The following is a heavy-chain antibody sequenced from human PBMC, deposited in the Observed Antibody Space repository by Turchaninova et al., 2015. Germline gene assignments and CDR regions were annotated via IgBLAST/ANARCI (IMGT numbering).Heavy chain of an antibody. J-gene: IGHJ4*02. CDR1: GYTFTVYY. Sequence: QVQLVQSGSEGKAPGAPVKVSCKAAGYTFTVYYIHRERPAPGEGLEWMGCINPNIGGITYAQKFRGRVTMTSDTSISTAYMELNRLTSDDTAVYYCTRSLRGAVPATYYFDYWGQGTLVAVSS. D-gene: IGHD6-19*01. V-gene: IGHV1-2*02. CDR2: INPNIGGI. CDR3: TRSLRGAVPATYYFDY.